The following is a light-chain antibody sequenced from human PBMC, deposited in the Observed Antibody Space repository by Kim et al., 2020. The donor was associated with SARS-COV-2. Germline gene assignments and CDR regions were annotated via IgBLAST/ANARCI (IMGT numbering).Light chain of an antibody. CDR2: DNY. V-gene: IGLV1-51*01. Sequence: QSALKQPPSVSAAPGQKLTISCSGDNSKFALNFVFWHQQVPGAAPKLLIFDNYKRPPGIPDRFTGSKTGTSATLAITGLQTGDEADYYCGTWDSTLNSWLFGGGTQLTVL. CDR3: GTWDSTLNSWL. J-gene: IGLJ3*02. CDR1: NSKFALNF.